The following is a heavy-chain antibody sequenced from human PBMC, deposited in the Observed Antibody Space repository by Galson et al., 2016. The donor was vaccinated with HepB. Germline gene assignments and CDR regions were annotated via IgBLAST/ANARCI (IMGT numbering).Heavy chain of an antibody. CDR1: GFTFSSYG. D-gene: IGHD2-8*01. CDR2: ISYDGSNK. J-gene: IGHJ3*02. Sequence: LRLSCAASGFTFSSYGMHWVRQAPGKGLEWVAVISYDGSNKYYADSVKGRFTISRDNSKNTLYLQMNSLRAEDTAVYYCAKDIVLMEGAFDSWGQGTMVTVSS. CDR3: AKDIVLMEGAFDS. V-gene: IGHV3-30*18.